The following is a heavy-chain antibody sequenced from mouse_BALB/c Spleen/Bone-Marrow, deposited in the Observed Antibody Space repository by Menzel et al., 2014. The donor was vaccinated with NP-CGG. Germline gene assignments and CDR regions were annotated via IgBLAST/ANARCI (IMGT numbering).Heavy chain of an antibody. CDR2: IWSDGST. Sequence: VKLQESGPGLVAPSQRLSITCTVSGFSLTSYGVHWVRQPPGKGLEWLVVIWSDGSTTYNSSLKSRLNIRKDNSKSQVFLKVNSLQTDDTAMYYCARTGTYYAMDYWGQGTSVTVSS. V-gene: IGHV2-6*02. CDR1: GFSLTSYG. D-gene: IGHD4-1*01. CDR3: ARTGTYYAMDY. J-gene: IGHJ4*01.